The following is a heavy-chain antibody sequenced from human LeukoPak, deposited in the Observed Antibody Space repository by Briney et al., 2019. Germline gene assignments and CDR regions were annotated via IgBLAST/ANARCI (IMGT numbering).Heavy chain of an antibody. D-gene: IGHD2-2*01. V-gene: IGHV3-66*02. CDR3: ARVRGYCRSTICSYYHYHMDV. Sequence: PGGSLRLSCVVSGSTVTNNYMTWVRQAPGKGLEWVSVINAGGSTYYADSAKGRFTISRDNSKDTLYLHMNSLRAEDTAVYYCARVRGYCRSTICSYYHYHMDVWGKGTTVTVSS. CDR1: GSTVTNNY. J-gene: IGHJ6*03. CDR2: INAGGST.